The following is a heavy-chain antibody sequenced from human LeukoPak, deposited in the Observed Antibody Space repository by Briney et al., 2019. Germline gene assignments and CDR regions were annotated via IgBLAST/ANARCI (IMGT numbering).Heavy chain of an antibody. J-gene: IGHJ4*02. CDR1: GGSINSYY. CDR3: ARGVQLWLPDY. Sequence: SETLSLTCTVSGGSINSYYWSWIRQPPGKGLEYIGYIYYSGSTNYNPSLKSRVTISVGRSKNQFSLKLSSVTAADTAVYYCARGVQLWLPDYWGQGTLVTVSS. V-gene: IGHV4-59*01. D-gene: IGHD5-18*01. CDR2: IYYSGST.